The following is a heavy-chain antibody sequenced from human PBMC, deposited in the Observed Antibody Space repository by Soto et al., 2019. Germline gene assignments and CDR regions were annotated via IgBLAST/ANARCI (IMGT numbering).Heavy chain of an antibody. J-gene: IGHJ6*02. CDR3: ARLIQLWSNFGGMDV. CDR1: GYSFTSYW. D-gene: IGHD5-18*01. CDR2: IYPGDSDT. Sequence: PGESLKISCNGSGYSFTSYWIGWVRQMPGKGLEWMGIIYPGDSDTRYSPSFQGQVTISADKSISTAYLQWSSLKASDTAMYYCARLIQLWSNFGGMDVWGQGTTVTVSS. V-gene: IGHV5-51*01.